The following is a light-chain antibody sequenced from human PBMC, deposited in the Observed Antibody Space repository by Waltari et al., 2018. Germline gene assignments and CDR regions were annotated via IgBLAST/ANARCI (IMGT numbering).Light chain of an antibody. Sequence: WYQQQPGKAPRLIIFDVTRWPSGVSHRFSGSKSGSAASLTISGLQAEDEADYYCASYTNTNTIIFGEGTKVAVL. V-gene: IGLV2-14*03. CDR3: ASYTNTNTII. J-gene: IGLJ2*01. CDR2: DVT.